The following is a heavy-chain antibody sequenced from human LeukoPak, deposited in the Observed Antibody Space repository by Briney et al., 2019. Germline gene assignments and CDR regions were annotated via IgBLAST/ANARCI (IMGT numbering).Heavy chain of an antibody. J-gene: IGHJ5*02. CDR3: ARRGSGLDWFDP. D-gene: IGHD6-19*01. Sequence: SETLSLTCTVSGGSISSSSYYWGWIRQPPGKGLEWIGSIFYSGGTYYSPSLKSRVTISVDTPNNQFSLKLSSVTAADTAIYYCARRGSGLDWFDPWGQGTLVTVSS. V-gene: IGHV4-39*01. CDR2: IFYSGGT. CDR1: GGSISSSSYY.